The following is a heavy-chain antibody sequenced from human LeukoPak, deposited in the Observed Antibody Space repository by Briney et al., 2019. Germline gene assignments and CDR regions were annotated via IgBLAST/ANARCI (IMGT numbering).Heavy chain of an antibody. CDR1: GYTLSTYA. CDR3: ARGKGFCSGGSCHFDS. V-gene: IGHV1-3*04. CDR2: INTATGNT. D-gene: IGHD2-15*01. J-gene: IGHJ4*02. Sequence: ASVKVSCKASGYTLSTYAMHWVRQAPGQSLEWMGWINTATGNTKYSQEFQGRVTFTRDTSASTAYMELSTLRSEDTAVHHCARGKGFCSGGSCHFDSWGQGTLVTVSS.